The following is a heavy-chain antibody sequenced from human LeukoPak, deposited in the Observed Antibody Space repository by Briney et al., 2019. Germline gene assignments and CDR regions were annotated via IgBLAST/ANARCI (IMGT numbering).Heavy chain of an antibody. CDR1: GGPISGYH. Sequence: SETLSLTCNVSGGPISGYHWRWLRQPPGKGLEWLGYIYYSGSSNYNPSLKSRVTMSADTSKNQFSLKLSSVTAADTAVYYCARVPRSYYYYYYMDVWGKGTTVTVSS. J-gene: IGHJ6*03. CDR2: IYYSGSS. V-gene: IGHV4-59*01. CDR3: ARVPRSYYYYYYMDV.